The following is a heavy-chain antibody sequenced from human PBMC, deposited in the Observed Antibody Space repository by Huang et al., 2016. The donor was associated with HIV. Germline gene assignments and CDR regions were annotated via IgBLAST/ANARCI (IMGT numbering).Heavy chain of an antibody. Sequence: QVQLQESGPGLVKPSETLSLTCSVSGGSISSHYWSWIRQPPGKGLEWVGSIYYSGVSKYSPSLSSRVCIAVDTSRNQFALKLSSVTAADTAVYYCARDRRHCSGGSCYYSDYWGHGTLVTVSS. V-gene: IGHV4-59*11. CDR2: IYYSGVS. D-gene: IGHD2-15*01. CDR3: ARDRRHCSGGSCYYSDY. J-gene: IGHJ4*01. CDR1: GGSISSHY.